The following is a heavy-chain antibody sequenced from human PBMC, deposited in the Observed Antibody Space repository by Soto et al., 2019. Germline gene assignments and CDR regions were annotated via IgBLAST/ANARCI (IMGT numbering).Heavy chain of an antibody. Sequence: PSETLSLTCTVSGGSISSYYWSWIRQPPGKGLEWIGYIYYSGSTNYNPSLKSRVTISVDTSKNQFSLKLSSVTAADTAVYYCARESSSWPLPPRNWFDPWGQGTLVTVSS. CDR1: GGSISSYY. J-gene: IGHJ5*02. CDR2: IYYSGST. V-gene: IGHV4-59*01. D-gene: IGHD6-13*01. CDR3: ARESSSWPLPPRNWFDP.